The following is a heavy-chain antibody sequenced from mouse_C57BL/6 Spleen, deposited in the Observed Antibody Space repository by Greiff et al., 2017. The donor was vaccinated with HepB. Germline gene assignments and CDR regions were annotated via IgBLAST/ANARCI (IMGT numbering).Heavy chain of an antibody. V-gene: IGHV1-22*01. CDR2: INPNNGGT. CDR1: GYTFTDYN. D-gene: IGHD4-1*01. CDR3: AKELTGTDYYAMDY. Sequence: EVQLQQSGPELVKPGASVKMSCKASGYTFTDYNMHWVKQSHGKSLEWIGYINPNNGGTSYNQKFKGKATLTVNKSSSTAYMELRSLTSEDSAVYYCAKELTGTDYYAMDYWGQGTSVTVSS. J-gene: IGHJ4*01.